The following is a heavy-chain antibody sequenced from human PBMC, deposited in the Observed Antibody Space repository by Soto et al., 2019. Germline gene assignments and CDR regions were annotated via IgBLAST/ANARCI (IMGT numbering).Heavy chain of an antibody. J-gene: IGHJ5*02. V-gene: IGHV3-11*06. CDR2: IDKGASYT. D-gene: IGHD2-15*01. CDR3: ARGRSILSTPNWFDP. Sequence: GGSLRLSCSASGFTFSDYYMNWIRQAPGKGLEWVSYIDKGASYTKYADSVRGRFTISRDNAKNSLYLQMNSLRGEDTAVYYCARGRSILSTPNWFDPWGQGTLVTVSS. CDR1: GFTFSDYY.